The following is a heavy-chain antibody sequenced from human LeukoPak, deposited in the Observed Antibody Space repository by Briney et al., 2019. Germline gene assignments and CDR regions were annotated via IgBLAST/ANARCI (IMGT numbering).Heavy chain of an antibody. CDR3: AKEKSSQGYMDV. CDR1: GFTFSTYG. J-gene: IGHJ6*03. V-gene: IGHV3-30*02. CDR2: IRYDGSNK. Sequence: PGGSLRLSCAASGFTFSTYGMHWVRQAPGKGLEWVAFIRYDGSNKYYADSVKGRFTIPRDNSKNTLYLQMNSLRAEDTAVYYCAKEKSSQGYMDVWGKGTPVTVSS.